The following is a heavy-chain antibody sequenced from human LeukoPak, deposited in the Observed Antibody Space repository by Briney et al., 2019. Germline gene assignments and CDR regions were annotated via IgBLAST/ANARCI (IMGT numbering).Heavy chain of an antibody. CDR2: IWTDGSEK. CDR1: GFTFSRNG. Sequence: GGSLRLSCAASGFTFSRNGMHWVRQAPGKGLEWVAVIWTDGSEKYYADSVKGRFTISRDNSKNTLSLQMDSLRAEDTAVYYCVRRGSGTYDFDYWGQGTLVTVSS. V-gene: IGHV3-33*01. J-gene: IGHJ4*02. CDR3: VRRGSGTYDFDY. D-gene: IGHD3-10*01.